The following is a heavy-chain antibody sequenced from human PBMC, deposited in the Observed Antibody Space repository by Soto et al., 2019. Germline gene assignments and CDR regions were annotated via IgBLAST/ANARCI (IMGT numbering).Heavy chain of an antibody. D-gene: IGHD3-3*01. V-gene: IGHV3-23*01. J-gene: IGHJ6*02. CDR1: GFTFSSYA. CDR2: ISGSGGST. CDR3: ATNGDATHYDFWRGYPSNYYYGMDV. Sequence: GGSLRLSCAASGFTFSSYAMSWVRQAPGKGLEWVSAISGSGGSTYYADSVKGRLTISRDNSKNTLYLQMNSLRAEDTAVYYCATNGDATHYDFWRGYPSNYYYGMDVWGQGTTVTVSS.